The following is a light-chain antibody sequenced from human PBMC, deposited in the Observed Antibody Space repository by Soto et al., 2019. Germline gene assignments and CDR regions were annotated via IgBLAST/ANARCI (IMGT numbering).Light chain of an antibody. Sequence: QSALTHPASVSGSPGHSITISCTGTISDFVVYNYVSWYQQHPGKAPKLMIYGVSNRPSGVSNRFSGSKSGNTASLTISGLQADDEADYYCSSHTISSALKVFGTGTKVTVL. CDR1: ISDFVVYNY. V-gene: IGLV2-14*01. J-gene: IGLJ1*01. CDR3: SSHTISSALKV. CDR2: GVS.